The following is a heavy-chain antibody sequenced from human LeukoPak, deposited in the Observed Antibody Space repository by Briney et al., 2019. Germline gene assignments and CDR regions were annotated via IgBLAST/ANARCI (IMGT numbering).Heavy chain of an antibody. J-gene: IGHJ4*02. D-gene: IGHD3-16*01. V-gene: IGHV3-48*03. Sequence: GGSLRLSCAASGFTFSSYEMNWVRQAPGKGLEWVSYISSSGSTIYYADPVKGRFTISRDNAKNSLYLQMNSLRAEDTAVYYCARTWVQSYYFDYWGQGTLVTVSS. CDR1: GFTFSSYE. CDR2: ISSSGSTI. CDR3: ARTWVQSYYFDY.